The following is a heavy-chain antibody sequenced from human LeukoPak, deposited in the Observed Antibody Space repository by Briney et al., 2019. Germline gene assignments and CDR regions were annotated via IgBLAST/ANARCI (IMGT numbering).Heavy chain of an antibody. V-gene: IGHV1-8*01. CDR3: VRDGSHIWGLAY. Sequence: ASVKVSCKASGYTFTTYDVSWVRQAPGQGLEWVGWMNPHSGNTGYAHKFQGRVTMTRDTSINTAYLELTSLIAADTAVYYCVRDGSHIWGLAYWGQGTLVAVSS. J-gene: IGHJ4*02. D-gene: IGHD3-16*01. CDR1: GYTFTTYD. CDR2: MNPHSGNT.